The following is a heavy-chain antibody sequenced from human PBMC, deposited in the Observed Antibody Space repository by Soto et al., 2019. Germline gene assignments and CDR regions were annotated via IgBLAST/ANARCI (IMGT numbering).Heavy chain of an antibody. CDR2: IANDGSNK. J-gene: IGHJ4*02. Sequence: QVQLVESGGGVVQPGRSLRLSCAASGFIFSNYGMHWVRQAPGKGLEWVAIIANDGSNKNYADSVKGRFTISIDNSKNTLELQMNSLITEDTCIYYCVKAAGPGVTKVTSVHYWGQGTLVTVSS. CDR1: GFIFSNYG. V-gene: IGHV3-30*18. CDR3: VKAAGPGVTKVTSVHY. D-gene: IGHD4-4*01.